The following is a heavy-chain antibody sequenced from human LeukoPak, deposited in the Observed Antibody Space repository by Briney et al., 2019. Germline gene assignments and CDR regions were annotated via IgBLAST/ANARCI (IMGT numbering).Heavy chain of an antibody. Sequence: SETLSLTCTVSGGSISSSSYYWGWIRQPPGKGLEWIGSIYYSGSTYYNPSLKSRVTISVDTSKNQFSLKLSSVTAADTAVYYCVRHRIVVVVAAPFDPWGRGTLVTVSS. CDR1: GGSISSSSYY. CDR2: IYYSGST. D-gene: IGHD2-15*01. V-gene: IGHV4-39*01. J-gene: IGHJ5*02. CDR3: VRHRIVVVVAAPFDP.